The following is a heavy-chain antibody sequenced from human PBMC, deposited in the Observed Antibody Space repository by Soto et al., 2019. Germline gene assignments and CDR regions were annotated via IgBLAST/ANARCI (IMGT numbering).Heavy chain of an antibody. CDR2: VNPTGGST. CDR1: GYTFTSYY. V-gene: IGHV1-46*03. D-gene: IGHD6-25*01. J-gene: IGHJ4*02. Sequence: ASVKVSCKASGYTFTSYYIHWVRQAPGQGLEWMAIVNPTGGSTNYAQKFQGRVTVTFDTSTSTVFVELNSLRYEDTAVYYCARHLAAGDSWGQGTLVTVSS. CDR3: ARHLAAGDS.